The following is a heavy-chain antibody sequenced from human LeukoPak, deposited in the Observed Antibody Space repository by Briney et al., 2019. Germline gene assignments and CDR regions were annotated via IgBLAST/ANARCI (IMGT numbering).Heavy chain of an antibody. Sequence: ASVKVSRKASGYTFTGYYMHWVRQAPGQGLEWMAWINPNSGGTYYAQNFHDRITMTRDTSISTAYMELSRLRSDDTAIYYCARANALYCSSTSCLFDYWGQGTLVTVSS. CDR1: GYTFTGYY. J-gene: IGHJ4*02. CDR2: INPNSGGT. V-gene: IGHV1-2*02. D-gene: IGHD2-2*01. CDR3: ARANALYCSSTSCLFDY.